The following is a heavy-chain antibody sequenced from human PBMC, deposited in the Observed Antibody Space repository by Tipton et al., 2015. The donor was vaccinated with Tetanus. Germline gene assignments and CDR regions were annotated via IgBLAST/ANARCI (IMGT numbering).Heavy chain of an antibody. CDR1: GGSISSSSYY. V-gene: IGHV4-39*01. D-gene: IGHD3-3*01. CDR3: ARHPLRFFAYYYMDV. Sequence: LACTVSGGSISSSSYYWGWIRQPPGKGLEWIGSIYYSGSTYYNPSLKSRVTISVDTSKNQFSLKLSSVTAADTAVYYCARHPLRFFAYYYMDVWGKGTTVTVSS. CDR2: IYYSGST. J-gene: IGHJ6*03.